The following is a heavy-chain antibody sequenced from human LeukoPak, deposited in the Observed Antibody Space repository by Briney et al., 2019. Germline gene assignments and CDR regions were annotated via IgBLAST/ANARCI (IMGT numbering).Heavy chain of an antibody. CDR2: IYHGGSA. J-gene: IGHJ5*02. CDR3: ARYFSGGQFKWFDP. Sequence: QASQTLSLTCAVSGDSISSGGYSWSWLRQPPGKGLEWIGYIYHGGSAYYDPSLKSRVNISVDKSKNQFSLELSSVTAADTAVYYCARYFSGGQFKWFDPWGQGTLVTVSS. V-gene: IGHV4-30-2*01. CDR1: GDSISSGGYS. D-gene: IGHD1-26*01.